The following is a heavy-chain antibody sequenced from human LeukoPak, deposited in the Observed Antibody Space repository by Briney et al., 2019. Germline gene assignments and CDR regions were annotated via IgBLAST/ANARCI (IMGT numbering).Heavy chain of an antibody. CDR2: ISYDGSNK. V-gene: IGHV3-30*18. CDR3: AKGLHASSWYGGS. Sequence: PGGSLRLSCAASGFTFSSYGMHWVRQAPGKGLEWVAVISYDGSNKYYADSVKGRYTISRDNSKNTLYLQMNSLRAEDTAVYYCAKGLHASSWYGGSWGRGTLVTVSS. D-gene: IGHD6-13*01. CDR1: GFTFSSYG. J-gene: IGHJ5*02.